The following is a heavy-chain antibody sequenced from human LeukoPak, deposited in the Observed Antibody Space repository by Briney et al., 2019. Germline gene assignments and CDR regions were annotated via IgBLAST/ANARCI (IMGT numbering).Heavy chain of an antibody. J-gene: IGHJ4*02. D-gene: IGHD4-17*01. CDR1: GFTFSNYW. Sequence: AGGSLRLSCAASGFTFSNYWMHWVRQAPGKGLFWVARINSDGTTTNYADSVKGRFTTSRDNAKKALYLQMNNLRGDDTALYYCTRGRYGAFDYWGQGALVTVSS. CDR3: TRGRYGAFDY. V-gene: IGHV3-74*01. CDR2: INSDGTTT.